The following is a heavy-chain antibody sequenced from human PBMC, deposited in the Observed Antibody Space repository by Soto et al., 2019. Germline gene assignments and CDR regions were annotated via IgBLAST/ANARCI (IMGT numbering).Heavy chain of an antibody. V-gene: IGHV3-23*01. CDR1: GVTFSYYA. Sequence: GGPQHLCTSAAGVTFSYYARGWVRQEQGKGLEWVSVLSDRGDTTYYADSVKGRFTISRDNSNNALFLQMSSLRDEDTAIYYCAKDARRTDGWYYFDYWGQGDLVNGSA. CDR3: AKDARRTDGWYYFDY. CDR2: LSDRGDTT. J-gene: IGHJ4*02. D-gene: IGHD6-19*01.